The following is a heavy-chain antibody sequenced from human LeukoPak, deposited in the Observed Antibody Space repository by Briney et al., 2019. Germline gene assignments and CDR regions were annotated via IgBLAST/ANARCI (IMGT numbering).Heavy chain of an antibody. CDR3: ASLSGSYAFFDY. J-gene: IGHJ4*02. CDR2: IYYSGST. Sequence: PSEILSLTCTVSGGSISSSSYYWGWIRQPPGKGLEWIGSIYYSGSTYYNPSLKSRVTISVDTSKNQFSLKLSSVTAADTAVYYCASLSGSYAFFDYWGQGTLVTVSS. V-gene: IGHV4-39*01. CDR1: GGSISSSSYY. D-gene: IGHD1-26*01.